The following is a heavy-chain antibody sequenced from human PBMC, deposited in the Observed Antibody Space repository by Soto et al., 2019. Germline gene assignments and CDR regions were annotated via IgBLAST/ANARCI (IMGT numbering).Heavy chain of an antibody. V-gene: IGHV3-23*01. CDR3: AKDLYSGYDYSVADAFDI. J-gene: IGHJ3*02. Sequence: PGGSLRLSCAASGFTFSSYAMSWVRQAPGKGLDWVSAISGSGGSTYYAESVKGRFTISRDNSKNTLYLQMNSLRAEDTAVYYCAKDLYSGYDYSVADAFDIWGQGTMVTVSS. CDR2: ISGSGGST. D-gene: IGHD5-12*01. CDR1: GFTFSSYA.